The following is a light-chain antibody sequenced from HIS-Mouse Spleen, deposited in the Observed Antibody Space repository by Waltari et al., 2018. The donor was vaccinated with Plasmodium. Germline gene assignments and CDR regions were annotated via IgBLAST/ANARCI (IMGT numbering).Light chain of an antibody. CDR2: DAS. CDR3: QQYDNLPLT. Sequence: DIQMTQSPSSLSASVGDRVTITCQASQDISTYLNLYQQKPGKAPKLLIYDASNLETGGPSRFSGSGSGTDFTFTISSLQPEDIATYYCQQYDNLPLTFGGGTKVEIK. J-gene: IGKJ4*01. CDR1: QDISTY. V-gene: IGKV1-33*01.